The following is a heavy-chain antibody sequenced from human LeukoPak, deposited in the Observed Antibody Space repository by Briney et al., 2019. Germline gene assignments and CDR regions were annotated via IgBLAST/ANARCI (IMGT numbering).Heavy chain of an antibody. CDR3: AKRYSGYGDDNYYGMDV. D-gene: IGHD5-12*01. CDR2: ISNDGSKE. Sequence: PGRSLRLSCAASGFTFTSYGMHWVRQAPGKGLEWVAIISNDGSKEYYADSVKGRFTISRDNSKNTLYLQMNNLRTDDTAVYYCAKRYSGYGDDNYYGMDVWGQGTTVTVSS. V-gene: IGHV3-30*18. CDR1: GFTFTSYG. J-gene: IGHJ6*02.